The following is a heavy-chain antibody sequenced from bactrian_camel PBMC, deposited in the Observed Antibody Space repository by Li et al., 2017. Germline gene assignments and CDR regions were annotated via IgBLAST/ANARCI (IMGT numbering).Heavy chain of an antibody. D-gene: IGHD6*01. CDR1: GFTFSMYA. V-gene: IGHV3S35*01. Sequence: VQLVESGGGLVQPGGSLRLSCAASGFTFSMYAMSWVRQAPGKGLEWVSCINSRGDKTYYTDSVKGRFTISRDNAKKTLYLQLDSLKTEDMAMYYCNTDPTNGGSWCRTARSWGQGTQVTVS. J-gene: IGHJ6*01. CDR2: INSRGDKT. CDR3: NTDPTNGGSWCRTARS.